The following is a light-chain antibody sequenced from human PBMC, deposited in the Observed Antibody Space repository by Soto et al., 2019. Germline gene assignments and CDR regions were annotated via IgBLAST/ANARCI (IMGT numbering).Light chain of an antibody. J-gene: IGKJ4*01. V-gene: IGKV3-15*01. CDR1: QTVSSK. CDR3: QQYNSWPLT. CDR2: GAS. Sequence: EIVMTQSPVTLSVSPGERATLSCRASQTVSSKLAWHQQKPGQAPRLLIYGASTRATGIPGRFSGSGSGTEFTLTISNLQSEDFAVYYCQQYNSWPLTFGGGTEVEIK.